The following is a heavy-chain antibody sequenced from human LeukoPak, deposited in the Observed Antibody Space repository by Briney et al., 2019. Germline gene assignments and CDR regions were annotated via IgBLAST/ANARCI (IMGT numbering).Heavy chain of an antibody. CDR3: ARAVTYSSSWYGAFDI. V-gene: IGHV4-30-2*01. CDR1: GGSISSGGYY. D-gene: IGHD6-13*01. CDR2: IYHSGST. Sequence: SETLSLTCTVSGGSISSGGYYWSWIRQPPGKGLEWIGYIYHSGSTYYNPSLKSRVTISVDRSKNQFSLKLSSVTAADTAVYYCARAVTYSSSWYGAFDIWGQGTMVTVSS. J-gene: IGHJ3*02.